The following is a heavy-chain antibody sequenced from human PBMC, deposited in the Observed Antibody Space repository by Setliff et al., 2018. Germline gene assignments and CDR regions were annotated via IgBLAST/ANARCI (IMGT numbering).Heavy chain of an antibody. V-gene: IGHV1-3*01. Sequence: ASVKVSCKASGYIFTSYAINWVRQAPGQGLEWMGWINPGNGNTKYSQKFQGRVTITRDTSASTAYMELSSLRSEDTAVYYCARDKGYDSSGYYFYYYYYMDVWGKGTTVTVSS. J-gene: IGHJ6*03. CDR1: GYIFTSYA. CDR2: INPGNGNT. CDR3: ARDKGYDSSGYYFYYYYYMDV. D-gene: IGHD3-22*01.